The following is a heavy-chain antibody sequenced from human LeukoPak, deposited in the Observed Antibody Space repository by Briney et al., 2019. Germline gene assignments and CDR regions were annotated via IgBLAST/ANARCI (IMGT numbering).Heavy chain of an antibody. CDR2: INPSGGST. CDR1: GYTFTNYF. V-gene: IGHV1-46*01. J-gene: IGHJ4*02. D-gene: IGHD3-3*01. CDR3: ARDPHLLDPKFDY. Sequence: GASVKVSCKASGYTFTNYFMHWVRLAPGQGLVWVGIINPSGGSTSYAQKFQGRVTMTRDTSTSTVYMELSSLRSEDTAVYYCARDPHLLDPKFDYWGQGTLVTVSS.